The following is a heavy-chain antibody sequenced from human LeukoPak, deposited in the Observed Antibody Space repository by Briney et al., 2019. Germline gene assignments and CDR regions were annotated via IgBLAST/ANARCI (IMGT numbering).Heavy chain of an antibody. V-gene: IGHV3-21*01. CDR1: GFTFSSYS. D-gene: IGHD2-21*02. CDR2: ISSSSSYI. CDR3: ARAYCGGDCYPHY. Sequence: SGGSLGLSCAASGFTFSSYSMNWVRQAPGKGLEWVSSISSSSSYIYYADSVKGRFTISRDNAKNSLYLQMNSLRAEDTAVYYCARAYCGGDCYPHYWGQGTLVTVSS. J-gene: IGHJ4*02.